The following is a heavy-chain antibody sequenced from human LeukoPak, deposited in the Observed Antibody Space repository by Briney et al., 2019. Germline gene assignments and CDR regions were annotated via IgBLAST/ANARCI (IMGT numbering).Heavy chain of an antibody. J-gene: IGHJ4*02. CDR2: INTKSGDT. V-gene: IGHV1-8*03. D-gene: IGHD2-15*01. Sequence: ASVKVSCKASGYTFTGYYMHWVRQATGQGLEWMGWINTKSGDTGHAQKFRGRVTITRDTSISTVYMELSSLRSEDTAVYFCARVDGSPDYWGQGTLVTVSS. CDR3: ARVDGSPDY. CDR1: GYTFTGYY.